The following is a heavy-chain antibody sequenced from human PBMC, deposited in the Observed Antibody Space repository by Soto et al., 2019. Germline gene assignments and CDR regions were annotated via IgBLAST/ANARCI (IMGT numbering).Heavy chain of an antibody. D-gene: IGHD6-19*01. CDR1: GGTFSSYA. J-gene: IGHJ5*02. V-gene: IGHV1-69*01. CDR2: IIPIFGTA. Sequence: QVQLVQSGAKVKKPGSSVKVSCKASGGTFSSYAISWVRQAPGQGLEWMGGIIPIFGTANYAQKFQGRVTITADESTSTAYMELSSLRSEDTAVYYCARGTVAGISGLPAPLGAWGQGTLVTVSS. CDR3: ARGTVAGISGLPAPLGA.